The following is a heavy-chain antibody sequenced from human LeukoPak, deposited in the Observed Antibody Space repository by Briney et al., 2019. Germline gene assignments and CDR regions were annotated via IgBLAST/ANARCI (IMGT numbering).Heavy chain of an antibody. CDR3: VRPAYGSGSYSGYDY. D-gene: IGHD3-10*01. J-gene: IGHJ4*02. CDR2: IYYSGST. V-gene: IGHV4-39*01. CDR1: GGSISSSSYY. Sequence: SETLSLTCTVSGGSISSSSYYWGWIRQPPGKGLEWIGTIYYSGSTYYNPSLKSRVTISEDTSKNQFSLKLSSVTASDTAVYYCVRPAYGSGSYSGYDYWGQGTLVTVSS.